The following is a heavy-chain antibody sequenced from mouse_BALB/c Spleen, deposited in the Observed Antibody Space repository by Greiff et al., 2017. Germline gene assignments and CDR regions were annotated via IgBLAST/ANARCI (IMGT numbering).Heavy chain of an antibody. Sequence: QSGAELVKPVASVTLSCKASVYTFTSYYMYLVKQRPVQGLECIGEINPSNGGTNFNEKFKSKTTPTVDKSSSTAYMQLSSLTAEDAVVYYCTRALGYFDYWGQGTTLTVSA. J-gene: IGHJ2*01. CDR3: TRALGYFDY. V-gene: IGHV1S81*02. CDR1: VYTFTSYY. CDR2: INPSNGGT.